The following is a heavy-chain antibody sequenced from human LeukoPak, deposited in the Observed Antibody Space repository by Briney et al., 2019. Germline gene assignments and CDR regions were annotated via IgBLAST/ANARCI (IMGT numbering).Heavy chain of an antibody. CDR2: LKFDGIEN. J-gene: IGHJ5*01. D-gene: IGHD2-8*01. CDR1: KFNFNSYG. CDR3: VRNRVVVPNGDWFDS. V-gene: IGHV3-7*01. Sequence: GGSLRLSCTTSKFNFNSYGMTWVRQAPGKGLEWVATLKFDGIENYHVGSVAGRFTISRDNPKNSLYLQMNGLSAEDTAVYYCVRNRVVVPNGDWFDSWGRGTLVTVSS.